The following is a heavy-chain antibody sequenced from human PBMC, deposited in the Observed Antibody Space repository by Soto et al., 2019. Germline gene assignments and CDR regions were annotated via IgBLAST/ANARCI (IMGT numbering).Heavy chain of an antibody. CDR2: ISYDGSNK. CDR3: ARSFSSGYGY. CDR1: GFTFSSYG. V-gene: IGHV3-30*03. Sequence: GGSLRLSCAASGFTFSSYGMHWVRQAPGKGLEWVAVISYDGSNKYYADSVKGRFTISRDNSKNTLYLQMNSLRDEDTAVYYCARSFSSGYGYWGQGTLVTVSS. D-gene: IGHD5-12*01. J-gene: IGHJ4*02.